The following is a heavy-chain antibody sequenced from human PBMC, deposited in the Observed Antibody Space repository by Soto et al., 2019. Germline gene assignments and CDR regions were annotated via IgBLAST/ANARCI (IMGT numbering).Heavy chain of an antibody. CDR1: GFIFSSYS. V-gene: IGHV3-21*01. D-gene: IGHD3-10*02. CDR2: ISYSSSYK. J-gene: IGHJ6*02. Sequence: EVQLVESGGGLVKPGGSLRLSCAGSGFIFSSYSMNWVRQAPGKGLEWVSSISYSSSYKYYADSVKGRFTISRDNAKNSLYLQMNSLRAEDTAVYYCARNYVRGWGGMDVWGQGSTVTVS. CDR3: ARNYVRGWGGMDV.